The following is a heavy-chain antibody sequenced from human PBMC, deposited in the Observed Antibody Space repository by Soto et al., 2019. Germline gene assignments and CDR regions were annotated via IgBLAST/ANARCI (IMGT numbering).Heavy chain of an antibody. J-gene: IGHJ5*02. CDR2: INHSGST. V-gene: IGHV4-34*01. Sequence: SETLSLTCAVYGGSFSGYYWSWIRQPPGKGLEWIGEINHSGSTNYNPSLKSRVTISVDTSKNQFSLKLSSVTAADTAVYYCARHVDIVVVTAINWFDPWGQGALVTVSS. D-gene: IGHD2-21*02. CDR3: ARHVDIVVVTAINWFDP. CDR1: GGSFSGYY.